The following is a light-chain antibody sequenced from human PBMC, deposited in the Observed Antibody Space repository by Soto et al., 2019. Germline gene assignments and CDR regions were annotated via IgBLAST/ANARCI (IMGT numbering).Light chain of an antibody. CDR3: QQYGGSPQA. CDR2: GAS. J-gene: IGKJ2*01. V-gene: IGKV3-20*01. Sequence: EIVLTQSPGTLSLSPVERATLSCRASQSVTRNYLAWYQQKPGQAPRILIYGASSRATGIPDRFSGSGSGTDFTLTITRLEPEDFAVYYCQQYGGSPQAFGQGTKLEIK. CDR1: QSVTRNY.